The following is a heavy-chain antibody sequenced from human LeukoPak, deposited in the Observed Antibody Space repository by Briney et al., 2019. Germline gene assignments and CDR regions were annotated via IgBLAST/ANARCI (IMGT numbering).Heavy chain of an antibody. D-gene: IGHD3-22*01. Sequence: SETLSLTCTVSGGAISSNYWSWIRQPAGKGLEWIGQIYTSGSTNYNPSLKSRVTMSVDTSKNQFSLKLSSVAAADTAVYSCARDTYYYDSSGYYYFDYWGQGTLVTVSS. CDR1: GGAISSNY. CDR2: IYTSGST. CDR3: ARDTYYYDSSGYYYFDY. V-gene: IGHV4-4*07. J-gene: IGHJ4*02.